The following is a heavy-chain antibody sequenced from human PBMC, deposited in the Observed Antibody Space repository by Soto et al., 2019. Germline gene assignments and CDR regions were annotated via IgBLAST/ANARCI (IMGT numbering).Heavy chain of an antibody. J-gene: IGHJ4*02. D-gene: IGHD1-7*01. CDR1: GFTFSSYA. CDR2: VSGSSGSK. Sequence: EVQLLESGGGLVQPGGSLRLSCAASGFTFSSYAMSWVRQAPGKGLEWVSSVSGSSGSKSYADSVKGRFTISRDNSKSTVYLQMNILRAEDTAVYFSAKDWCSGTTCYCLENWGQGTLVTVSS. CDR3: AKDWCSGTTCYCLEN. V-gene: IGHV3-23*01.